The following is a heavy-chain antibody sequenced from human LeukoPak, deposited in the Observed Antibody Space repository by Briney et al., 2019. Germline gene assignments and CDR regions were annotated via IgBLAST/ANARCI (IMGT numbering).Heavy chain of an antibody. CDR1: GGTFNSYA. V-gene: IGHV1-69*05. J-gene: IGHJ4*02. CDR3: ARSDIVATVNFDY. D-gene: IGHD5-12*01. Sequence: SVTVSCKASGGTFNSYAIRWVRQAPGQGLEWMGGIIPIFGTANYAQKFQGRVTITTDESTSTAYMELSSLRSEATAVYYCARSDIVATVNFDYWGQGTLVTVSS. CDR2: IIPIFGTA.